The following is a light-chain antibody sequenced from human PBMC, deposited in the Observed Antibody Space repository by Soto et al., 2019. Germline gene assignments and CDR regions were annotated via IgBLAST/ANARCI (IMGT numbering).Light chain of an antibody. J-gene: IGKJ1*01. CDR1: QSISSW. CDR2: KAS. Sequence: DIQMTQSPSTLSASVGDRVTITCRASQSISSWLAWYQQKPGKAPKLLIYKASSLESGVPSRFSGSGTGTEFTLTISSLQPDDFATYYCQQYNSYPWTFGPGTKVEI. CDR3: QQYNSYPWT. V-gene: IGKV1-5*03.